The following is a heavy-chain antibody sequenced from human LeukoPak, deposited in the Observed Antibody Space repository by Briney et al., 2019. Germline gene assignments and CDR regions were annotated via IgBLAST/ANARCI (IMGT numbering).Heavy chain of an antibody. Sequence: PSQTLSLTCAISGDSVSSSSSAWNWIRQSPSSGLEWLGRTYYRSKWYNDYAESVKSRITINPDTAKNQFSLHLNSVTPEDTAIYYCARDADSTGYYYPLYYFDCWGQGTLVTVSS. J-gene: IGHJ4*02. CDR1: GDSVSSSSSA. CDR2: TYYRSKWYN. V-gene: IGHV6-1*01. D-gene: IGHD3-22*01. CDR3: ARDADSTGYYYPLYYFDC.